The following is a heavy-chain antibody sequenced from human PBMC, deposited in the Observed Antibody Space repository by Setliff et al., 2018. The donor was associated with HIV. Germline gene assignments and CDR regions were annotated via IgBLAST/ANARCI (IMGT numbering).Heavy chain of an antibody. CDR1: GHTFSDYG. CDR2: INAYNGDT. J-gene: IGHJ4*02. V-gene: IGHV1-18*01. CDR3: GRDRGWDRRYFEY. Sequence: ASVKVSCKASGHTFSDYGISWMRQAPGQGFEWLGWINAYNGDTNYAPRFQGRVTMTRDKPTSTAYMELRSLRSDDTAMYYCGRDRGWDRRYFEYWGQGSLVTVPQ. D-gene: IGHD1-26*01.